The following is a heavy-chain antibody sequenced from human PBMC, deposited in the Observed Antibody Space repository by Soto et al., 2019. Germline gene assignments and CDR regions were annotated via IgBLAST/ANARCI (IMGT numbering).Heavy chain of an antibody. J-gene: IGHJ4*02. D-gene: IGHD6-19*01. CDR1: GFTFNEYY. CDR2: ISGTSSYT. V-gene: IGHV3-11*06. CDR3: ARDQSIAVAGTSPLLEY. Sequence: QVQLVESGGGLVRPGGSLRLSCAASGFTFNEYYINWIRQAPGKGLEWVSYISGTSSYTNYADSVKGRFTIYRDNAKNSLYLKMNSLRAEDTAIYCCARDQSIAVAGTSPLLEYWGKGTLVTVSS.